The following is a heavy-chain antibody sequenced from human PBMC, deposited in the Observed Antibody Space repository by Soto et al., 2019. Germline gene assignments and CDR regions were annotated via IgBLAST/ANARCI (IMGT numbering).Heavy chain of an antibody. Sequence: GGPMRLCCAVAGFTFRSYAMSWVRQAQGKGLEWVSAISGSGVSTYYADSVKGRFTISRDNSKNTLYLQMNSLRAEDTAVYYCAKEHHYSSSWSEFDYWGQGTLVTVSS. CDR3: AKEHHYSSSWSEFDY. V-gene: IGHV3-23*01. J-gene: IGHJ4*02. D-gene: IGHD6-13*01. CDR2: ISGSGVST. CDR1: GFTFRSYA.